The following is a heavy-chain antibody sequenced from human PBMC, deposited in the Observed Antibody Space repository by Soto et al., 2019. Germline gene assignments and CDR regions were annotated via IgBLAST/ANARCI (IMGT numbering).Heavy chain of an antibody. CDR1: GVSLSTSGMG. V-gene: IGHV2-5*02. CDR2: VYWDDDK. CDR3: AHMIEGAFFDP. D-gene: IGHD2-21*01. Sequence: QVTLKESGPTLVKPTQTLTLTCTFSGVSLSTSGMGVGWIRQPPGKALEWLALVYWDDDKRYSPSLKSRLTITKDTSKRQVVLTMTSMDPVDTATYYCAHMIEGAFFDPWGQGTLVTVSS. J-gene: IGHJ5*02.